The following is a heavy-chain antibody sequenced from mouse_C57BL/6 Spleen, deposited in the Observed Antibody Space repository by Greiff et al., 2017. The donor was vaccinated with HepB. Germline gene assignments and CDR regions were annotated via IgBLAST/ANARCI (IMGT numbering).Heavy chain of an antibody. V-gene: IGHV1-78*01. CDR2: IYPRDGST. D-gene: IGHD2-4*01. J-gene: IGHJ1*03. CDR1: GYTFTDHT. CDR3: AREDYDYDGDWYFDV. Sequence: VKLVESDAELVKPGASVKISCKVSGYTFTDHTIHWMKQRPEQGLEWIGYIYPRDGSTKYNEKFKGKATLTADKSSSTAYMQLNSLTSEDSAVYFCAREDYDYDGDWYFDVWGTGTTVTVSS.